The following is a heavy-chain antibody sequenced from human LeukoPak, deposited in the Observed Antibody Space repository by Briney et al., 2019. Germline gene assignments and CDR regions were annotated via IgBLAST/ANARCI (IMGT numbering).Heavy chain of an antibody. Sequence: PGESLKISCKGSGYSFPSYWISWVRQMPGKGLEWMGIIYPGDSDTSYSPSFQGQVTISADKSSSTAYLQWSSLKASDTAMYYCARLGSWFGESYYFDYWGQGTLVTVSS. D-gene: IGHD3-10*01. CDR1: GYSFPSYW. CDR2: IYPGDSDT. CDR3: ARLGSWFGESYYFDY. V-gene: IGHV5-51*01. J-gene: IGHJ4*02.